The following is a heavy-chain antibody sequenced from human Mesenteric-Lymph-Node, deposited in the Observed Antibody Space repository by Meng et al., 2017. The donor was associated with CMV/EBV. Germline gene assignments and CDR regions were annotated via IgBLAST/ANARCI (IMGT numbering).Heavy chain of an antibody. CDR3: ARVMLYSYGPFDY. CDR1: GFTVSSNE. D-gene: IGHD5-18*01. CDR2: ISGGST. J-gene: IGHJ4*02. Sequence: GESLKISCAASGFTVSSNEMSWVRQAPGKGLEWVSSISGGSTYYADSRKGRFTISRDNAKNTLYLQMNSLSADDTAEYYCARVMLYSYGPFDYWGQGTLVTVSS. V-gene: IGHV3-38-3*01.